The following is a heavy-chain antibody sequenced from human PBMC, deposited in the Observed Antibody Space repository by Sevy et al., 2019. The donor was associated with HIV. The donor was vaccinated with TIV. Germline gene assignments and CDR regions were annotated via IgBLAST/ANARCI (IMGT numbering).Heavy chain of an antibody. J-gene: IGHJ4*02. V-gene: IGHV4-59*01. CDR1: GGSISSYF. Sequence: SETLSLTCSVSGGSISSYFWTWVRQSPGKGLEWIGNIYFTGNTDYSPALKSRVILSLDTSKSQFSLRLKSVTAADTAIYFCARDSTTRPRVLDYWGQGTLVTVSS. CDR2: IYFTGNT. D-gene: IGHD1-1*01. CDR3: ARDSTTRPRVLDY.